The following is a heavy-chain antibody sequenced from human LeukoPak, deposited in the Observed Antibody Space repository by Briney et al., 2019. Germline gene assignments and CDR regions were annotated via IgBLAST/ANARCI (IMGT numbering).Heavy chain of an antibody. CDR3: AKDSRLVFYAFDI. D-gene: IGHD6-19*01. Sequence: GGSLRLSCAASGFTFDDYAMHWVRQAPGKGLEWVLGISWNSGSIGYADSVKGRFTISRDNAKNSLYLQMNSLRAEDTALYYCAKDSRLVFYAFDIWGQGTMVTVSS. CDR1: GFTFDDYA. J-gene: IGHJ3*02. V-gene: IGHV3-9*01. CDR2: ISWNSGSI.